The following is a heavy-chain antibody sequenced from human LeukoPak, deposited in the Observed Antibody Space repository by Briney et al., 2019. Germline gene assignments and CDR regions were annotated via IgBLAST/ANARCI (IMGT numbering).Heavy chain of an antibody. CDR3: ARMDYDILTGYYPLDY. Sequence: DMXWVRQAPGQGLEWMGWMNPNSGNTDYAEKLQGSVTITRNTSISTAYMQLSTLRSEDTAVYYCARMDYDILTGYYPLDYWGQGTLVTVSS. CDR1: D. V-gene: IGHV1-8*03. D-gene: IGHD3-9*01. CDR2: MNPNSGNT. J-gene: IGHJ4*02.